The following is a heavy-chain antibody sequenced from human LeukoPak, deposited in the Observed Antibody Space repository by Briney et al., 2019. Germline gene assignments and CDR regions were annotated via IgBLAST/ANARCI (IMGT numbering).Heavy chain of an antibody. CDR1: GFTVSSNY. J-gene: IGHJ4*02. Sequence: PGGSLRLSCAASGFTVSSNYMSWVRQAPGKGLEWVSVIYSGGSTYYADSVKGRFTISRHNSKNTLYLQMNSLRAEDTAVYYCARGTYYYDSSGYYASSYFDYWGQGTLVTVSS. CDR2: IYSGGST. D-gene: IGHD3-22*01. V-gene: IGHV3-53*04. CDR3: ARGTYYYDSSGYYASSYFDY.